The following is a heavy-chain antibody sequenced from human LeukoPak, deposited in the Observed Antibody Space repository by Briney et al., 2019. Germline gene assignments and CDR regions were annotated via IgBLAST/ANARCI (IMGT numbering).Heavy chain of an antibody. CDR3: VRDPHCSGGSCYPVGFDY. CDR1: GFTFSTYW. D-gene: IGHD2-15*01. J-gene: IGHJ4*02. Sequence: GGSLRLSCAASGFTFSTYWMSWVRQAPGKGLEWVADIKQDESEKHYVDSVKGRFTVSRDNAKNSLYLQMNNLRAEDTAIYYCVRDPHCSGGSCYPVGFDYWGQGVLVTVSS. V-gene: IGHV3-7*01. CDR2: IKQDESEK.